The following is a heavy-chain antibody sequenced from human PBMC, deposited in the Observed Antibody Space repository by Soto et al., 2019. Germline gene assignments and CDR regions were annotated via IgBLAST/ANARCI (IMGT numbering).Heavy chain of an antibody. Sequence: SATQSLTCPVSGGSISTRTSYWAWLRQPPGRGLEWIGLMSYSGTAFYSLSLQGRGTMSVDASKNQFSLNLRSVTAADTAVYFCARLNQEDFNTKRDWCGPWGQGTLVT. CDR3: ARLNQEDFNTKRDWCGP. V-gene: IGHV4-39*01. J-gene: IGHJ5*02. CDR2: MSYSGTA. CDR1: GGSISTRTSY.